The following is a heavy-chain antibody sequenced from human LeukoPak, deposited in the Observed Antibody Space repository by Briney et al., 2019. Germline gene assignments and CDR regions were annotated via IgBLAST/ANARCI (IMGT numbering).Heavy chain of an antibody. CDR3: ANRVVVAATNWFDP. D-gene: IGHD2-15*01. V-gene: IGHV3-23*01. Sequence: GGSLRLSCAASGFTFSSYAMSWVRQAPGKGLEWGSAISGSGGSTYYADSVKGRFTISRDNSKNTLYLQMNSLRAEDTAVYYCANRVVVAATNWFDPWGQGTLVTVSS. J-gene: IGHJ5*02. CDR1: GFTFSSYA. CDR2: ISGSGGST.